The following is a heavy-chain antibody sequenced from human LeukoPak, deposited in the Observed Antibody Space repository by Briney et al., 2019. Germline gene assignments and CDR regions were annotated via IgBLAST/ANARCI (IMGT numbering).Heavy chain of an antibody. J-gene: IGHJ5*02. D-gene: IGHD6-13*01. CDR1: GFTFSTYS. V-gene: IGHV3-48*01. CDR3: AKDNYHSSSFLNWFDP. CDR2: ISSISSII. Sequence: TGGSLRLSCAASGFTFSTYSMSWVRQAPGKGLEWVSYISSISSIIYYADSVKGRFTISRDNSKNTLYLQMNSLRAEDTAVYYCAKDNYHSSSFLNWFDPWGQGTLVTVSS.